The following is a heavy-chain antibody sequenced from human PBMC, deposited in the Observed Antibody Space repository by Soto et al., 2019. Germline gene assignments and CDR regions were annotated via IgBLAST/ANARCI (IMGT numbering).Heavy chain of an antibody. CDR1: GYTFTGYY. Sequence: GASVKVSCKASGYTFTGYYMHWVRQAPGQGLEWMGWINPNSGGTNYAQKFQGWVTMTRDTSTSTAYMELRRLRSDDTAVYYCARYQSSGWYVSDYWGQGTLVTVSS. J-gene: IGHJ4*02. V-gene: IGHV1-2*04. D-gene: IGHD6-19*01. CDR3: ARYQSSGWYVSDY. CDR2: INPNSGGT.